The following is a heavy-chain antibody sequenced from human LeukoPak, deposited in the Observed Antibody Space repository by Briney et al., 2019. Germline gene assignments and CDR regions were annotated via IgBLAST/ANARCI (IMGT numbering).Heavy chain of an antibody. CDR2: ISYDGSNK. V-gene: IGHV3-30-3*01. CDR3: ARLSSLGVFGAFDI. Sequence: GGSLRLSCAASGFTFSSYAMHWVRQAPGKGLEWVAVISYDGSNKYYADSVKGRFTISRDNSKNTLYLQMNSLRAEDTAVYYCARLSSLGVFGAFDIWGQGTMVTVSS. J-gene: IGHJ3*02. D-gene: IGHD2-2*01. CDR1: GFTFSSYA.